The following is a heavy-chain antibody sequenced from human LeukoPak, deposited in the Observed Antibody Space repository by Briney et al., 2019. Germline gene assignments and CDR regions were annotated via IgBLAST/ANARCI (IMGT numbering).Heavy chain of an antibody. CDR1: GYTFTSYY. CDR2: MNPSGGST. V-gene: IGHV1-46*01. Sequence: GASVKVSCKASGYTFTSYYMHWVRQAPGQGLEWMGIMNPSGGSTSYAQKFQGRVTMTTDMSTSTVYMELSSLRSEDTAVYYCARGHLWFGDKYHDAFDIWGQGTMVTVSS. CDR3: ARGHLWFGDKYHDAFDI. D-gene: IGHD3-10*01. J-gene: IGHJ3*02.